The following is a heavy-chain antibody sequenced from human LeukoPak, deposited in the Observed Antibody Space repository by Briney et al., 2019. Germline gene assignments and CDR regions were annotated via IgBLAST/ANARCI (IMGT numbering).Heavy chain of an antibody. CDR2: INHSGST. D-gene: IGHD1-1*01. CDR3: ARLLPRTGTTAYYFHNDMDV. CDR1: NESFSGYY. V-gene: IGHV4-34*01. Sequence: SETLSLTCAVYNESFSGYYWSWIRQPPGKGLEWIGEINHSGSTNYNPSLKSRVIISIDTSKNQFSLKLSSVTAADTADYYCARLLPRTGTTAYYFHNDMDVWGKGTTVTISS. J-gene: IGHJ6*03.